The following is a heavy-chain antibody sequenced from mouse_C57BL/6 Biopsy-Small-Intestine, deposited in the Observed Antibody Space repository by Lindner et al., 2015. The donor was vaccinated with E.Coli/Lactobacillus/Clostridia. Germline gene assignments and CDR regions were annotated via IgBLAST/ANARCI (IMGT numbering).Heavy chain of an antibody. CDR2: ISNLAYSI. D-gene: IGHD1-1*01. CDR1: GFTFSDYG. V-gene: IGHV5-15*01. CDR3: ARRPYYGSSYDWYFDV. Sequence: VQLQESGGGLVQPGGSLKLSCAASGFTFSDYGMAWVRQAPRKGPEWVAFISNLAYSIYYADTVTGRLTISRENAKNTLYLEMSSLRSEDTAMYYCARRPYYGSSYDWYFDVWGTGTTVTVSS. J-gene: IGHJ1*03.